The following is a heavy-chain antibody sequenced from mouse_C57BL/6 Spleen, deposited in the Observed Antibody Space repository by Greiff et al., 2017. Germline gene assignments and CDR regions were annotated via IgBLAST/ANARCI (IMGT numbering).Heavy chain of an antibody. Sequence: QVQLQQSGPELVKPGASVKLSCKASGYTFTSYDINWVKQRPGQGLEWIGWIYPRDGSTKYNEKFKGKATLTVDTSSSTAYMELHSLTSEDSAVYFCARWAYYYGSSYAMDFWGQGTSVTVSS. J-gene: IGHJ4*01. CDR1: GYTFTSYD. CDR2: IYPRDGST. CDR3: ARWAYYYGSSYAMDF. V-gene: IGHV1-85*01. D-gene: IGHD1-1*01.